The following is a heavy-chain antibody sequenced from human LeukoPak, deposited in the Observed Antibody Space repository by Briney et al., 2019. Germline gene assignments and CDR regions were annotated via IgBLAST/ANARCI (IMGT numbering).Heavy chain of an antibody. CDR3: ANGYSAFDI. V-gene: IGHV4-59*12. CDR2: IYYSGST. Sequence: SETLSLTCAVYGGSFSGYYWSWIRQPPGKGLEWIGYIYYSGSTNYNPSLKSRVTISLDTSKNQFSLKLSSVTAADTAVYYCANGYSAFDIWGQGTMVTVSS. D-gene: IGHD6-13*01. J-gene: IGHJ3*02. CDR1: GGSFSGYY.